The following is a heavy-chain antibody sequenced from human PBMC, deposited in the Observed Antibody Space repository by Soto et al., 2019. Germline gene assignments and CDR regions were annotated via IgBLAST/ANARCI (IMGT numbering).Heavy chain of an antibody. CDR2: MWYDGSNE. D-gene: IGHD6-19*01. CDR3: ARRFSSGWYADY. J-gene: IGHJ4*02. V-gene: IGHV3-33*01. Sequence: QVQLVESGGGVVQPGRSLRLSCAASGFTFSGYGMHWVRQAPGKGLEWVAVMWYDGSNENYADTVKGRFTISRDNSNNTLYLQMNSLGDEDTAVYYCARRFSSGWYADYWGQGTLVTVSS. CDR1: GFTFSGYG.